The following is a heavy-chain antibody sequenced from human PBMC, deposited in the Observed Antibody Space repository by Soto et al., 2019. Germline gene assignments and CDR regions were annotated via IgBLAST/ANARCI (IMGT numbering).Heavy chain of an antibody. CDR1: GGTFSSYA. V-gene: IGHV1-69*13. CDR3: ARGAGMNYYGSGGYDDAFDI. J-gene: IGHJ3*02. D-gene: IGHD3-10*01. Sequence: ASVKVSCKASGGTFSSYAISWVRQAPGQGLEWMGGIIPIFGTANYAQKFQGRVTITADESTSTAYMELSSLRSEDTAVYYCARGAGMNYYGSGGYDDAFDIWGQGTMVTVSS. CDR2: IIPIFGTA.